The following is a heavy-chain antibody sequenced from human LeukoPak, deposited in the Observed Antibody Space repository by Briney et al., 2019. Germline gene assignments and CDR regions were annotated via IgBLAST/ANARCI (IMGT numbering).Heavy chain of an antibody. CDR2: ISSGSSTI. V-gene: IGHV3-48*02. Sequence: GGSLRLSCAASGFTFSSYSMNWVRQAPGKGLEWVSYISSGSSTIYYADSVKGRFTISKDNAKNSLYLQMNSLRDEDTAVYYCARESLPLADSSRAFDIWGQGTMVTVSS. D-gene: IGHD3-22*01. CDR3: ARESLPLADSSRAFDI. CDR1: GFTFSSYS. J-gene: IGHJ3*02.